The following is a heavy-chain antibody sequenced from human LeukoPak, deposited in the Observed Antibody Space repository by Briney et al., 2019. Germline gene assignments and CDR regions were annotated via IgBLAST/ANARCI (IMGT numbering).Heavy chain of an antibody. V-gene: IGHV1-18*01. Sequence: GASVKVSCKASGYTFTSYGISWVRQAPGQGLEWMGWISAYNGNTNYAQKLQGRVTMTTDTSTSTAYMELRSLRSDDTAVYYCARRRFGELLSDAFDIWGQGTMVTVSS. D-gene: IGHD3-10*01. CDR1: GYTFTSYG. J-gene: IGHJ3*02. CDR2: ISAYNGNT. CDR3: ARRRFGELLSDAFDI.